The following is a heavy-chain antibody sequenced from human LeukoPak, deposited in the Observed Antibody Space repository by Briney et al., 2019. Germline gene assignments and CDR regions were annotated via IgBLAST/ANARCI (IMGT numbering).Heavy chain of an antibody. CDR2: IYYSGSI. J-gene: IGHJ4*02. D-gene: IGHD1-26*01. V-gene: IGHV4-59*08. CDR1: GGSISSYY. Sequence: PSETLSLTCTVSGGSISSYYWSWIRQPPGKGPEWIGYIYYSGSINYNPSLKSRVTISVDMSKNQFSLKLRSVTAADTAVYYCARYSGSYSGFDYWGQGTLVTVSS. CDR3: ARYSGSYSGFDY.